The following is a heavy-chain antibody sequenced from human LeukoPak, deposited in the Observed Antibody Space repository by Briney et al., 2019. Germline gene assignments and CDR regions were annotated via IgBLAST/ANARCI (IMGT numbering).Heavy chain of an antibody. D-gene: IGHD1-1*01. J-gene: IGHJ6*03. CDR3: ARDGSGTSYYYYYMDV. CDR1: GFTFSSYA. CDR2: ISYDGSNK. V-gene: IGHV3-30*04. Sequence: GGSLRLSCSASGFTFSSYAMHWVRQAPGKGLEWVAVISYDGSNKYYADSVKGRFTISRDNSKNTLYLQINSLRAEDTAVYYCARDGSGTSYYYYYMDVWGKGTTVTISS.